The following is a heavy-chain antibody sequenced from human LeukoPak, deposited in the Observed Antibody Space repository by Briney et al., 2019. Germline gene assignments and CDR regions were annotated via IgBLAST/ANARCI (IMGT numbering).Heavy chain of an antibody. CDR1: GGSISSYY. V-gene: IGHV4-59*01. CDR2: IYYSGST. Sequence: SETLSLTCTVSGGSISSYYWSWIRKPPGKGLEWIGYIYYSGSTNYNPSLKSRVTISVDTSKNQFSLKLSSVTAADTAVYYCARDHGFGEPFDIWGQGTMITVSS. D-gene: IGHD3-10*01. J-gene: IGHJ3*02. CDR3: ARDHGFGEPFDI.